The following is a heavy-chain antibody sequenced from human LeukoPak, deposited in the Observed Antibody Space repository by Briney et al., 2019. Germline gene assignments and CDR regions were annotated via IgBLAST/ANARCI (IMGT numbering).Heavy chain of an antibody. D-gene: IGHD2-21*02. CDR2: ISYDGSNK. CDR3: ARDECGGDCPLDV. CDR1: GFTFSSYA. V-gene: IGHV3-30-3*01. Sequence: PRGSLRLSCAASGFTFSSYAMHWVRQAPGKGLEWVAVISYDGSNKYYADSVKGRFTISRDNSKNTLYLQMNSLRAEDTAVYYCARDECGGDCPLDVWGQGTTVTVSS. J-gene: IGHJ6*02.